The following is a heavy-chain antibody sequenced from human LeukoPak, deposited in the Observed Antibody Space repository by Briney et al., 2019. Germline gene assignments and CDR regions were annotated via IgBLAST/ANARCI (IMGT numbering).Heavy chain of an antibody. V-gene: IGHV1-2*06. CDR3: ASAISLPKNGDFFDY. CDR2: INPDSGVT. D-gene: IGHD4-17*01. Sequence: GASVKVSCKASGYTFTGYFIHWVRQAPGQGLEWMGRINPDSGVTNYPQKFQGRVTMTRDTSISTAYMELSSLTSDDTAVYYCASAISLPKNGDFFDYWGQGTLVTVSS. J-gene: IGHJ4*02. CDR1: GYTFTGYF.